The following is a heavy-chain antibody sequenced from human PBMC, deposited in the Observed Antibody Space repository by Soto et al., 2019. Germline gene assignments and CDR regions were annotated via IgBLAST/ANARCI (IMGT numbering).Heavy chain of an antibody. V-gene: IGHV4-59*01. CDR2: IYDTGST. D-gene: IGHD3-9*01. CDR1: GSDITTFY. J-gene: IGHJ5*02. CDR3: ARCPIDHNWFDP. Sequence: SETLSLTCTVSGSDITTFYWSWLRQSPGKGLEWIGHIYDTGSTTYNPSLKSRVTISVDTSNKQFSLRLTSVTAADTAVYYCARCPIDHNWFDPWGQGTLVTVSS.